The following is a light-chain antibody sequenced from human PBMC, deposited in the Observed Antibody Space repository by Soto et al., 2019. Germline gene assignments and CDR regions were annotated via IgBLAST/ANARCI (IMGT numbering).Light chain of an antibody. V-gene: IGKV1-39*01. CDR2: AAS. CDR3: QQSYSPPRT. Sequence: DIQLTQSPSFLSASVGDRVTITCRASQGISSNLAWYQQKPGKAPKLLIYAASTLQSGVPSRFSGSGSETDFTLTIRSLQFEDSATYFCQQSYSPPRTFGLGTKVDIK. J-gene: IGKJ3*01. CDR1: QGISSN.